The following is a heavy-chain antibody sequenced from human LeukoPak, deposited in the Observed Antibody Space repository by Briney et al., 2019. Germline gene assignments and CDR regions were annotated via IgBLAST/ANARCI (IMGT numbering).Heavy chain of an antibody. J-gene: IGHJ4*02. CDR2: ISSDGHVE. V-gene: IGHV3-48*03. Sequence: GGSLRLSCAASGFSFSSYEMNWVRQAPGKGLEWVSHISSDGHVETYVDSVRGRFTMSRDNAKNFLFLQMNGLRAEDTAVYYCARDTLNGPFVISLDYWGQGAMVTVSS. D-gene: IGHD3-9*01. CDR1: GFSFSSYE. CDR3: ARDTLNGPFVISLDY.